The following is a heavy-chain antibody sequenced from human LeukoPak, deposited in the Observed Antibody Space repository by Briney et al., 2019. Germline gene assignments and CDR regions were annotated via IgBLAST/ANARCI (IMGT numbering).Heavy chain of an antibody. D-gene: IGHD6-13*01. J-gene: IGHJ3*02. CDR2: ISSSSSTI. CDR1: GFTFSSYS. CDR3: ARDRWSTAAAGTPLQNDAFDI. V-gene: IGHV3-48*02. Sequence: GGSLRLSCAASGFTFSSYSMNWVRQAPGKGLEWVSYISSSSSTIYYADSVKGRFTISRDNAKNSLYLQMNSLRDEDTAVYYCARDRWSTAAAGTPLQNDAFDIWGQGTMVTVSS.